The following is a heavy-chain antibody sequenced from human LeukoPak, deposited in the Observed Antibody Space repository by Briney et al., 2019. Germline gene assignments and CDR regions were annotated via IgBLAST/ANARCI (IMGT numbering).Heavy chain of an antibody. CDR2: INPNSGGT. J-gene: IGHJ4*02. D-gene: IGHD1-26*01. V-gene: IGHV1-2*02. Sequence: GASVKASCKASGYTFTGYYMQWVRQAPGHGLEWMGWINPNSGGTNYAQKFQGRVTMTRDTSISTAYMELSRLRSDDTAVYYCARDARGVRVGATPHFDYWGQGTLVTVSS. CDR1: GYTFTGYY. CDR3: ARDARGVRVGATPHFDY.